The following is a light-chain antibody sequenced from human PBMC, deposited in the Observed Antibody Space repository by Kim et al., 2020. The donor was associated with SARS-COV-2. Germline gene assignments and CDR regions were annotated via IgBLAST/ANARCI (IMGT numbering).Light chain of an antibody. J-gene: IGKJ2*01. Sequence: LCTGRRTTLPCRASQRVSKKYLAWYQQKPGQAPRLLNYGASSRATGIPGRFRGSGSGTGFILTISRLEPGDFGVYYWQQYGSSPDTCGQETKLE. CDR1: QRVSKKY. CDR2: GAS. V-gene: IGKV3-20*01. CDR3: QQYGSSPDT.